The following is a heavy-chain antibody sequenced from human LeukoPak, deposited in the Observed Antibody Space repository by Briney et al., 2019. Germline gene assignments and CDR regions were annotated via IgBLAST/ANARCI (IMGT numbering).Heavy chain of an antibody. CDR2: ISSSGSTI. CDR1: GFTFSDYY. CDR3: ARDRYNWNDDINWFDP. J-gene: IGHJ5*02. Sequence: PGGSLRLSCAASGFTFSDYYMSWIRQAPGKGLEWVSYISSSGSTIYYADSVKGRFTISRDNAKNSLYLQMNSLRAEETAVYYCARDRYNWNDDINWFDPWGQGTLVTVPS. V-gene: IGHV3-11*04. D-gene: IGHD1-1*01.